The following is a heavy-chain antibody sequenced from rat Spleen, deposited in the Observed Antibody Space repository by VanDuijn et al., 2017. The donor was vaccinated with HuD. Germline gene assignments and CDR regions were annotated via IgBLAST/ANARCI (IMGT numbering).Heavy chain of an antibody. V-gene: IGHV5-7*01. CDR1: GFTFSHYD. CDR2: ISYDGRTT. D-gene: IGHD2-7*01. CDR3: VSHGARISRFAY. J-gene: IGHJ3*01. Sequence: EVQLVESGGGLVQPGRSMKLSCAASGFTFSHYDMAWVRQAPKKGLEWVATISYDGRTTNHRDSVKGRFTISRDNAKSTLYLQMDSLRSEDTATYYCVSHGARISRFAYWGQGTLVTVSS.